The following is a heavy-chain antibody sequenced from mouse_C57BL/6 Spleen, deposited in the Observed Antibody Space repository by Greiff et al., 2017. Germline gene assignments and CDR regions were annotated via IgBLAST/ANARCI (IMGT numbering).Heavy chain of an antibody. CDR2: INPNYGTT. CDR3: ARPRYGSSYLYAMDY. J-gene: IGHJ4*01. Sequence: VQLQQSGPELVKPGASVKISCKASGYSFTDYNMNWVKQSNGKSLEWIGVINPNYGTTSYNQKFKGKATLTVDQSSSTAYMQLNSLTSEDSAGYYCARPRYGSSYLYAMDYWGKGTSVTVAS. D-gene: IGHD1-1*01. CDR1: GYSFTDYN. V-gene: IGHV1-39*01.